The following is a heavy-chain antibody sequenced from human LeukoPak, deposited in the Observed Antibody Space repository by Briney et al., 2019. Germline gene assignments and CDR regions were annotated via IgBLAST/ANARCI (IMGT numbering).Heavy chain of an antibody. CDR2: IYYSGST. J-gene: IGHJ3*02. Sequence: SETLSLTCTVSGGSISSYYWSWIRQPPGKGLEWIGYIYYSGSTNYNPSLKSRVTISVDTSKNQFSLKLSSVTAADTAVYYCARDPINTIFGVVDAFDIWGQGTMVTVSS. D-gene: IGHD3-3*01. V-gene: IGHV4-59*12. CDR3: ARDPINTIFGVVDAFDI. CDR1: GGSISSYY.